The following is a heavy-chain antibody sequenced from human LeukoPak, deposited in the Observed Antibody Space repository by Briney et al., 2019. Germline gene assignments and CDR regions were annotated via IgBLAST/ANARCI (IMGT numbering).Heavy chain of an antibody. CDR1: GCTVSSYY. CDR2: IYRSGST. Sequence: ETLTLTCAVSGCTVSSYYMSWIRQAPGKGLEWISDIYRSGSTNYADSVKGRFTISRDNSKNTLYLQMNTLTAEDTAVYYCARGIHSSWYRDYYYYYYMDVWGKGTTVTVSS. CDR3: ARGIHSSWYRDYYYYYYMDV. D-gene: IGHD6-13*01. J-gene: IGHJ6*03. V-gene: IGHV3-53*01.